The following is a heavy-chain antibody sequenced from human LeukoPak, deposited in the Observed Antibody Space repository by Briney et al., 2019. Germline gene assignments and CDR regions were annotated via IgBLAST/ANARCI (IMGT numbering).Heavy chain of an antibody. Sequence: GGSLRLSCAASGFTFSSYGMHWVRQAPGQGLEWVAVIPYDGGNKYYADSVKGRFTISRDNSKNTLYLQMNSLRAEDTAVYYCARDLPDTAMDADDAFDIWGQGTMVTVSS. V-gene: IGHV3-30*03. CDR1: GFTFSSYG. CDR3: ARDLPDTAMDADDAFDI. CDR2: IPYDGGNK. D-gene: IGHD5-18*01. J-gene: IGHJ3*02.